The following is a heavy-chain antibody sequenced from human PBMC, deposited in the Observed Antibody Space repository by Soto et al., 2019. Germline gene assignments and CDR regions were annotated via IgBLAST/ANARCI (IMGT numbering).Heavy chain of an antibody. D-gene: IGHD2-2*02. CDR1: GFSLSTSELG. J-gene: IGHJ4*02. CDR3: ARLGEYPRRYFDY. Sequence: QITLKESGPTLVKPTQTLTLTCTFSGFSLSTSELGVGWIRQPPGKALEWLALIYWDDDRRYSPSLRSRLTITTDTTKDQVVLTLTNMDPVDTATYYSARLGEYPRRYFDYWGQGTLVTVSS. V-gene: IGHV2-5*02. CDR2: IYWDDDR.